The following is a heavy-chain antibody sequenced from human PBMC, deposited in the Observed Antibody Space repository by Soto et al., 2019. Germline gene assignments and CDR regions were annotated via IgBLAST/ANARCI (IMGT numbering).Heavy chain of an antibody. CDR1: GGSISSDYW. J-gene: IGHJ4*02. V-gene: IGHV4-4*02. D-gene: IGHD3-10*01. CDR2: MHHSGTT. CDR3: ARVFLGPAFGFDY. Sequence: QVPLQESGPGLVKPSGTLSLTCAVSGGSISSDYWWSWVRQPPGKGLEWIGEMHHSGTTNYNPSLEIRVTISIDYSKNQFSLQLTSVTAADTAVYYCARVFLGPAFGFDYWGQGTLVTVSS.